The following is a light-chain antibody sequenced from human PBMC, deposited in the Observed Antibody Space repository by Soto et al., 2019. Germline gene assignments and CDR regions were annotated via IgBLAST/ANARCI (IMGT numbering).Light chain of an antibody. Sequence: DIQMTQSPSTLSASVGDRVTITCRASQSISSRLAWYQQKPGKAPKLLIYKASSLESGVPSRFSGSGSGTELTLTISSLQPDDFATYYCQQYNSYPWTFGQGTKVDIK. J-gene: IGKJ1*01. CDR3: QQYNSYPWT. CDR1: QSISSR. CDR2: KAS. V-gene: IGKV1-5*03.